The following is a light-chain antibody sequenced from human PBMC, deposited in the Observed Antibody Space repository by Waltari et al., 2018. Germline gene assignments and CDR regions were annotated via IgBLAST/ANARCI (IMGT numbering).Light chain of an antibody. CDR3: QQRST. Sequence: EMVLTQSPATLSLSPGERATLSCRASQSVSSYLGWYQQKPGQAPRLLIYYASNRATDIPARFSGSGSETDFTLTISSLEPEDFALYYCQQRSTFGQGTKVEIK. J-gene: IGKJ1*01. CDR1: QSVSSY. CDR2: YAS. V-gene: IGKV3-11*01.